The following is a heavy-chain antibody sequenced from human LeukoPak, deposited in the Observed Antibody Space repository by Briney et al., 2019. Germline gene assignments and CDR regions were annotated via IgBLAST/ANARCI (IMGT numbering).Heavy chain of an antibody. Sequence: SETLSLTCTVSGGSISSGSYYWSWIRQPAGKGLEWIGRTYTSGSTNYNPSLKSRVTISVDTSKNQFSLKLSSVTAADTAVYYCAREDRYYDFWSGYYTVHYYYGMDVWGQGTTVTVSS. V-gene: IGHV4-61*02. D-gene: IGHD3-3*01. CDR2: TYTSGST. CDR3: AREDRYYDFWSGYYTVHYYYGMDV. J-gene: IGHJ6*02. CDR1: GGSISSGSYY.